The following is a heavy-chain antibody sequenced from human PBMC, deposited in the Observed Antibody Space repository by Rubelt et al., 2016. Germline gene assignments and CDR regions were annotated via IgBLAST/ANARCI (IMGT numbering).Heavy chain of an antibody. CDR2: IYHTGST. CDR3: ARVWTTGIDY. D-gene: IGHD1-1*01. Sequence: QVQLQESGPGLVKPSETLSLTCSVSGYSISSAYYWGWMRQPPGKGLEWIGTIYHTGSTYYNPSLRSRVSISVDTSKNQFSLRLSSVAAADTAVYYCARVWTTGIDYWGQGTLVTVSS. V-gene: IGHV4-38-2*02. J-gene: IGHJ4*02. CDR1: GYSISSAYY.